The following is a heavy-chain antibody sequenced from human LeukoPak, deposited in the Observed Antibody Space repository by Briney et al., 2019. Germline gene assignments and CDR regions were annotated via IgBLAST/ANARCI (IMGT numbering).Heavy chain of an antibody. D-gene: IGHD3-3*01. Sequence: ASVKVSCKASGYTFTSYDINWVRQATGQGLEWMGWMNPNSGNTGYAQKFQGRVTITRNTSISTAYMEPSSLRSEDTAVYYCARARPYYDFWSGYSPWGQGTLVTVSS. CDR1: GYTFTSYD. CDR3: ARARPYYDFWSGYSP. V-gene: IGHV1-8*03. J-gene: IGHJ5*02. CDR2: MNPNSGNT.